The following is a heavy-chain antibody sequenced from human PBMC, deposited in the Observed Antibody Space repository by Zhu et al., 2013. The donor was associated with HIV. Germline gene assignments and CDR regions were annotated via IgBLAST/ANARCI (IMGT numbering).Heavy chain of an antibody. V-gene: IGHV1-24*01. D-gene: IGHD1-1*01. CDR1: GYTLTELS. Sequence: ELVQSGAEVRKPGASVRLSCKVSGYTLTELSMHWVRQAPGRGLEWVGGFDIEQGETIYAQKFQGRVTITADKPTTTVYMELTSLRSEDTAVYYCAKGEVRATRRTYYYYAMDVWGQGTTVTVSS. CDR2: FDIEQGET. J-gene: IGHJ6*02. CDR3: AKGEVRATRRTYYYYAMDV.